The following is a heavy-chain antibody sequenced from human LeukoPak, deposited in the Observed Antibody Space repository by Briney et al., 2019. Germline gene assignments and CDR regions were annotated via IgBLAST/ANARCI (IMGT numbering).Heavy chain of an antibody. CDR3: AKGTTATARIYFDY. J-gene: IGHJ4*02. V-gene: IGHV3-23*01. Sequence: GRSLRLSCAASGLTFSSYAMYWVRQAPGKGLEWVSAIGSGVTNTYYADSVKGRFTISRDNSKSVLYLQMNSLRADDTAVYYCAKGTTATARIYFDYWGQGTLVAVSS. D-gene: IGHD4-17*01. CDR2: IGSGVTNT. CDR1: GLTFSSYA.